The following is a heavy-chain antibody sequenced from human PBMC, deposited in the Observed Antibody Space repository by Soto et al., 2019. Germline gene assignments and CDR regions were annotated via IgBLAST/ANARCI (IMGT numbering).Heavy chain of an antibody. D-gene: IGHD2-15*01. V-gene: IGHV3-48*02. CDR1: GFTFSSYS. Sequence: GGSLRLSCAASGFTFSSYSMNWVRQAPGKGLEWVSYISSSSSTIYYADSVKGRFTISRDNAKNSLYLQMNSLRDEDTAVYYCAGGLAVVVVAATLNLDYWGQGTLVTVSS. CDR3: AGGLAVVVVAATLNLDY. J-gene: IGHJ4*02. CDR2: ISSSSSTI.